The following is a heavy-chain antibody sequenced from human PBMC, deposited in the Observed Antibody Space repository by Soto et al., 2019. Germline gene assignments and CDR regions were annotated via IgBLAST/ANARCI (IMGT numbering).Heavy chain of an antibody. V-gene: IGHV2-5*02. D-gene: IGHD6-19*01. CDR2: IYWDGDK. J-gene: IGHJ3*01. Sequence: QIILKESGPTLVKPTQTLTLTCSFSGFSLSTTSVGVGWIRQSPGKALQWLTLIYWDGDKRYSPSQKRRLTITKDTAKYQVVLTMTIMEPAAKGTDYCIYMTPQQWMAFNVWGPGTLVIVSS. CDR1: GFSLSTTSVG. CDR3: IYMTPQQWMAFNV.